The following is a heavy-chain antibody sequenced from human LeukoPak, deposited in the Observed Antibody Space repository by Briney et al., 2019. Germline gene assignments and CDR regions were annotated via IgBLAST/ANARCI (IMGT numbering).Heavy chain of an antibody. D-gene: IGHD5-18*01. Sequence: SETLSLTCTVSGGSISSYYWSWLRQPAGKGLEWIGRIYTSGSTNYNPSLKSRVTMSVDTSKNQSSLKLSSVTAADTAVYYCARGDYTAMVSWFDPWGQGSLVTVSS. V-gene: IGHV4-4*07. CDR2: IYTSGST. J-gene: IGHJ5*02. CDR1: GGSISSYY. CDR3: ARGDYTAMVSWFDP.